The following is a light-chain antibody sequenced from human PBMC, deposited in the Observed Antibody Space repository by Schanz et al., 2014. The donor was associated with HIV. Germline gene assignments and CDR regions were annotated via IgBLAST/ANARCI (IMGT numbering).Light chain of an antibody. CDR1: SSNIGAGYD. V-gene: IGLV1-51*01. J-gene: IGLJ2*01. CDR2: DNG. Sequence: QSVLTQPPSVSGAPGQRVTISCTGSSSNIGAGYDVHWYQQLPGTAPKLLIYDNGRRPSGIPDRFSGSKSGTSATLGITGLQTGDEADYYCGTWDSSLSAVVFGGGTKLTVL. CDR3: GTWDSSLSAVV.